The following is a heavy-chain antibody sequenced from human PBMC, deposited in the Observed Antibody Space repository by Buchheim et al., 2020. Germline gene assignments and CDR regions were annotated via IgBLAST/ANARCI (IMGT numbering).Heavy chain of an antibody. J-gene: IGHJ6*02. Sequence: QVQLVQSGAEVKKPGPSVKVSCKASGYTFTSYYMHWVRQAPGQGLEWMGMINPSGGSTTSAQKLQGRVTMTRDTSTSTVYMELSSLRSEDTAVYYCARMSAATDYYYGMDVWGQGTT. CDR3: ARMSAATDYYYGMDV. CDR1: GYTFTSYY. V-gene: IGHV1-46*01. D-gene: IGHD2-15*01. CDR2: INPSGGST.